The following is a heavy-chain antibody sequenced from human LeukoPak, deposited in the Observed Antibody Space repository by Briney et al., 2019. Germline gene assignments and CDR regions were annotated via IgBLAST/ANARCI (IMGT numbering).Heavy chain of an antibody. J-gene: IGHJ4*02. Sequence: TPSETLSLTCTVSGDSISSYYWSWIRQSAGKGLEWIGRIHTSGSTNYSPSLKSRVTVSIDTSKTQFSLKVNSVTAADTGVYYCARAPEFSSGWLLDYWGQGSLVTVSS. CDR3: ARAPEFSSGWLLDY. CDR2: IHTSGST. D-gene: IGHD6-19*01. V-gene: IGHV4-4*07. CDR1: GDSISSYY.